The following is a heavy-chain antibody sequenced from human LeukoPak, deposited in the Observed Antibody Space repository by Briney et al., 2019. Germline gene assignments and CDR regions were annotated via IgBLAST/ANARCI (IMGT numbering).Heavy chain of an antibody. CDR3: ARDSGSYRPNFDY. J-gene: IGHJ4*02. D-gene: IGHD1-26*01. CDR1: GDSISSSSYH. CDR2: IYYSGST. Sequence: PSETLSLTCTVSGDSISSSSYHWGWIRQPPGKGLEWIGTIYYSGSTYYNPSLKSRVTISVDTSKNQFSLKLSSVTAADTAVYYCARDSGSYRPNFDYWGQGTLVTVSS. V-gene: IGHV4-39*02.